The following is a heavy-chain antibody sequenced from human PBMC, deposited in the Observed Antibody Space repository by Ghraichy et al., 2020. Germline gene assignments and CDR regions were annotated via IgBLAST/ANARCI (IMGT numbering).Heavy chain of an antibody. Sequence: SETLSLTCAVSGGTFSGYQWTWIRQPPGEGLEWIGDINHSGSTNYNVSLMSRLIISLDTSKNQFSLKLRSVIAADTAVYYCARATIRDGMDVWGQGTTVTVSS. D-gene: IGHD5-24*01. CDR3: ARATIRDGMDV. CDR1: GGTFSGYQ. V-gene: IGHV4-34*01. J-gene: IGHJ6*02. CDR2: INHSGST.